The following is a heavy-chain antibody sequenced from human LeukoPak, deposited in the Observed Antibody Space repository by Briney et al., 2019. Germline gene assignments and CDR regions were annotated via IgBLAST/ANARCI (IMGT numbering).Heavy chain of an antibody. D-gene: IGHD1-7*01. CDR1: GGTFSSYA. J-gene: IGHJ4*02. CDR2: IIPIFGTA. Sequence: SVKVSCKASGGTFSSYAISWVRQAPGQGLEWMGGIIPIFGTANYAQKFQGRVTITADESASTAYMELSSLRSEDTAVYYCASRQGNYVEPLYYFDYWGQGTLVTVSS. V-gene: IGHV1-69*13. CDR3: ASRQGNYVEPLYYFDY.